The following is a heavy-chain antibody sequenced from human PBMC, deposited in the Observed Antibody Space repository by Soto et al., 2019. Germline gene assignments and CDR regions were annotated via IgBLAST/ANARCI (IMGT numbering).Heavy chain of an antibody. V-gene: IGHV3-23*01. CDR1: GFTFSTYA. Sequence: GGSLRLSCAASGFTFSTYALSWVRQAPGKGLEWVSAISANGQGIYYADSVRGRFTISRDNSKNTIFLHMDSLRTEDTAVYYCAKDRNYPRDQFHYWGQGTLVTVSS. D-gene: IGHD1-7*01. CDR3: AKDRNYPRDQFHY. CDR2: ISANGQGI. J-gene: IGHJ4*02.